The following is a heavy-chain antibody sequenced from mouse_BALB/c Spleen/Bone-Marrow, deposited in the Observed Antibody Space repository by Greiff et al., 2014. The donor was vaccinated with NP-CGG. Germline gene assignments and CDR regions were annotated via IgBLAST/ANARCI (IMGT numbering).Heavy chain of an antibody. D-gene: IGHD2-10*02. CDR3: AMMGVWG. Sequence: VQLQQSGAELAKPGASVKMSCKASGYTFTSYWMHWVKQRPGQGLEWIGYINPSTGYTEYNQKFKDKATLTADKSSSTAYMHLSSLTSEDAAYYYCAMMGVWGWGQGTSVTVSS. CDR2: INPSTGYT. V-gene: IGHV1-7*01. J-gene: IGHJ4*01. CDR1: GYTFTSYW.